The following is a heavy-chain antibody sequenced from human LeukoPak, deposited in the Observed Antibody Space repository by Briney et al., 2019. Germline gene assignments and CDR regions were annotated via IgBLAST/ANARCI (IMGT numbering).Heavy chain of an antibody. CDR3: AKRGFVIRVILVGFHKEAYYFDS. CDR1: GFTFSSYG. Sequence: GGSLRLSCAASGFTFSSYGMHWVRQAPGKGLEWVAVISYDGSNKYYADSVKGRFTIFRDNPKNTLYLQMNSLRAEDTAVYFCAKRGFVIRVILVGFHKEAYYFDSWGQAALVTVSS. D-gene: IGHD3-22*01. V-gene: IGHV3-30*18. J-gene: IGHJ4*02. CDR2: ISYDGSNK.